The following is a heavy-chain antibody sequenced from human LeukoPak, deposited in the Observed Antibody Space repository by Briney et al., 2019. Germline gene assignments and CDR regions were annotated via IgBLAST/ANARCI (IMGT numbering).Heavy chain of an antibody. CDR1: GFTFSNYI. V-gene: IGHV3-30*04. Sequence: GGSLRLSCAASGFTFSNYIMHWVRQAPGKGLDWVAVILENGSNQYYADSVKGRFTISRDNSKNTLYLQMNSLRAEDTAVYYCARTGLTYLTTVTTWFDYWGQGTLVTVSS. J-gene: IGHJ4*02. CDR2: ILENGSNQ. CDR3: ARTGLTYLTTVTTWFDY. D-gene: IGHD4-17*01.